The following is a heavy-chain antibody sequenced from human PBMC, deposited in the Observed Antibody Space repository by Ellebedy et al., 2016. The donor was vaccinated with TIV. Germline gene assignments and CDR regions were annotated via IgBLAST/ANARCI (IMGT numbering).Heavy chain of an antibody. CDR3: ARDLYSTNYYDSSGFLNYGMDV. Sequence: PGGSLRLSCTASGFTFSSYGMHWVRQAPGKGLEWVAVIWYVGLITYYADSVKARFTISRDNSKNTLYLQMNILRSEDTAVYYCARDLYSTNYYDSSGFLNYGMDVWGQGTTVTVSS. V-gene: IGHV3-33*01. J-gene: IGHJ6*02. CDR2: IWYVGLIT. D-gene: IGHD3-22*01. CDR1: GFTFSSYG.